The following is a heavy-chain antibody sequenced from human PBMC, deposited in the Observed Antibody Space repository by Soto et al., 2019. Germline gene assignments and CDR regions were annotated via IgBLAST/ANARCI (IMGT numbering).Heavy chain of an antibody. CDR2: IYYSGST. CDR3: ARGYSSDYLGNWFDP. CDR1: GASVSSGGYY. Sequence: QVQLQESGPGLVKPSQTLSLTCTVSGASVSSGGYYCSWIRQHPGKGPEWIGHIYYSGSTYYNPSLKSRVTISVDMSKNQFSLNLSSATAADTAVYYCARGYSSDYLGNWFDPWGQGTLVTVSS. V-gene: IGHV4-31*03. J-gene: IGHJ5*02. D-gene: IGHD6-19*01.